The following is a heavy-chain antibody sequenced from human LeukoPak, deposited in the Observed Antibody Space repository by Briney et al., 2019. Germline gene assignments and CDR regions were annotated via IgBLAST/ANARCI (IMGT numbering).Heavy chain of an antibody. D-gene: IGHD6-19*01. J-gene: IGHJ4*02. CDR1: GFTVRNNY. V-gene: IGHV3-66*01. CDR3: ARLTVSGQLDY. CDR2: VYSDGST. Sequence: GGSLRVSCAASGFTVRNNYMNWVRRAPGKGLEWVSVVYSDGSTYYADSAKGRFTISRDFSKNTLYLQMNSLRVEDTAVYYCARLTVSGQLDYWGQGTLVTVSS.